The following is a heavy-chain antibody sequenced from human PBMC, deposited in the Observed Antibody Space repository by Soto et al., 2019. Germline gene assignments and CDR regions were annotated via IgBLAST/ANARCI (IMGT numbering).Heavy chain of an antibody. V-gene: IGHV4-30-4*01. J-gene: IGHJ1*01. D-gene: IGHD1-26*01. CDR2: ISYSGSP. CDR1: GVSVSRDYQ. CDR3: ARAWDF. Sequence: KSSETLSLTCTVSGVSVSRDYQWIWIRQPPGKGLEWIGHISYSGSPYYHPSLRSRLSISVDTSKNQFSLKVKSVTAADTAVYYCARAWDFWGRGTLVTVSS.